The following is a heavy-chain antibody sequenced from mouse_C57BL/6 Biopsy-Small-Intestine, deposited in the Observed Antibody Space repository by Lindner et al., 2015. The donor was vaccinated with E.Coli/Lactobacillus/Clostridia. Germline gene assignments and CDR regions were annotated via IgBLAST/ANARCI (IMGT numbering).Heavy chain of an antibody. D-gene: IGHD2-5*01. CDR1: GISITTGNYR. V-gene: IGHV3-5*01. Sequence: LQESGPGLVKPSQTVFLTCTVTGISITTGNYRWSWIRQFPGNKLEWIGYIYYSGTITYNPSLTSRTTITRDTPKNQFFLEMNSLTAEDTATYYCARVDSNYYAMDYWGQGTSVTVSS. J-gene: IGHJ4*01. CDR2: IYYSGTI. CDR3: ARVDSNYYAMDY.